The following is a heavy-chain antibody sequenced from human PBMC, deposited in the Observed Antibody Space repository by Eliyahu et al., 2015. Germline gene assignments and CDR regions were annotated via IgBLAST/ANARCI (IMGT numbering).Heavy chain of an antibody. J-gene: IGHJ6*02. CDR3: ARDSCLTMVQGAACGEDYYYYYGMDV. D-gene: IGHD3-10*01. Sequence: PGQGLEWMGWISAYNGNTNYAQKLQGRVTMTTDTSTSTAYMELRSLRSDDTAVYYCARDSCLTMVQGAACGEDYYYYYGMDVWGQGTTVTVSS. V-gene: IGHV1-18*01. CDR2: ISAYNGNT.